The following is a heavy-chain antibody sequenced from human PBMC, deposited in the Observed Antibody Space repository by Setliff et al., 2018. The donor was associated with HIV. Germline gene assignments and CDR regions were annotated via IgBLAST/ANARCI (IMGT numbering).Heavy chain of an antibody. D-gene: IGHD6-19*01. Sequence: ASVKVSCKASGYTFTSYDINWVRQATGQGLEWMGWMNPNSGNTGYAQKFQGRVTMTRNTSISTAYMELSSLRSEDTAVYYCARDGGGSGWSLGEFDFWGQGTLVTVS. CDR1: GYTFTSYD. CDR3: ARDGGGSGWSLGEFDF. CDR2: MNPNSGNT. J-gene: IGHJ4*02. V-gene: IGHV1-8*02.